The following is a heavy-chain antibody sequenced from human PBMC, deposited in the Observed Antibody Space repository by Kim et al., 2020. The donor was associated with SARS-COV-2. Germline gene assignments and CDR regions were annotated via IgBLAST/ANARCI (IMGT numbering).Heavy chain of an antibody. Sequence: YSPSFQGQVTISAGKSISTAYLQWSSLKASDTAMYYCARQFCGGDCSGQHWGQGTLVTVSS. V-gene: IGHV5-51*01. J-gene: IGHJ1*01. CDR3: ARQFCGGDCSGQH. D-gene: IGHD2-21*02.